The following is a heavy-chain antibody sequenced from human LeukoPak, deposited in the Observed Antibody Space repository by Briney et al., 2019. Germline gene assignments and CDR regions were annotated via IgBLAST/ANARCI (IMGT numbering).Heavy chain of an antibody. CDR2: IYSGGST. D-gene: IGHD1-26*01. Sequence: RPGGSLRLSCAASGFTVSSNYMSWVRQAPGKGLEWVSVIYSGGSTYYADSVKGRFTISRDNSKNTLYLQMNSLRAEDTAVYYCARETMGAMGDAFDIWGQGTLVTVSS. J-gene: IGHJ4*02. V-gene: IGHV3-53*01. CDR1: GFTVSSNY. CDR3: ARETMGAMGDAFDI.